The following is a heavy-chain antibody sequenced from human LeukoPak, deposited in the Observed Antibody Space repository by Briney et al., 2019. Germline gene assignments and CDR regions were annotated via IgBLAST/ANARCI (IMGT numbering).Heavy chain of an antibody. J-gene: IGHJ5*02. D-gene: IGHD3-10*01. CDR1: GYKFPYHW. V-gene: IGHV5-51*01. Sequence: GESLKISCKGSGYKFPYHWLAWVRQMPGKGLEWLGIIYPGDADTRYSPSFQGQVTISVDKSISTAYLQWNSLKASDTAMYYCARLPNSGADLTWFDPWGQGTLVTVSS. CDR3: ARLPNSGADLTWFDP. CDR2: IYPGDADT.